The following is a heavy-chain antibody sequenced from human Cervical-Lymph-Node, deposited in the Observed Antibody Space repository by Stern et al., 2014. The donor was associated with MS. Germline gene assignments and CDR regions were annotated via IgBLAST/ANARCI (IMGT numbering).Heavy chain of an antibody. CDR3: ASGPEWLQP. CDR2: IEGPGTKT. V-gene: IGHV3-23*04. CDR1: GFRFTNYA. J-gene: IGHJ4*02. Sequence: EVQLVESGGGLVQPGGSLRLSCAASGFRFTNYAMSWVRQAPGKGLEWVSSIEGPGTKTYYADSVKGRFTISRDNSKNTLYLQMYSLRGEDTAVYYCASGPEWLQPWGQGTLVTVSS. D-gene: IGHD5-12*01.